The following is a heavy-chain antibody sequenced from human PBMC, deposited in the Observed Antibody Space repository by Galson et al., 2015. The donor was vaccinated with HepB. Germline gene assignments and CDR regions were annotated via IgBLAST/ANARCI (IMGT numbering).Heavy chain of an antibody. CDR2: IRVSGSGT. V-gene: IGHV3-23*01. J-gene: IGHJ4*02. Sequence: SLRLSCAASGFSFSAYAMTWVRQAPGKGLEWVSAIRVSGSGTFYAGSVKGRFTISRDNAKNTLYLQMNSLRAEDTAVYYCAEATPHGTGWYGRNEYWGRGTLVTVSS. CDR1: GFSFSAYA. CDR3: AEATPHGTGWYGRNEY. D-gene: IGHD6-19*01.